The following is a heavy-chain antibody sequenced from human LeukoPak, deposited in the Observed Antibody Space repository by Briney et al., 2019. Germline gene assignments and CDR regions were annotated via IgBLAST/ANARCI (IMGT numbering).Heavy chain of an antibody. Sequence: NPSETLSLTCTVSGGSISSSAYHWGWIRQPPGKGLEWIGTINYGGNTYYNLSLKSRVIIFLDTSKNQFSLKLSSVTAADTAVYYCARLWSTSCKGGSCPHQPNYWGQGTRVTVPS. CDR1: GGSISSSAYH. J-gene: IGHJ4*02. V-gene: IGHV4-39*01. D-gene: IGHD2-15*01. CDR2: INYGGNT. CDR3: ARLWSTSCKGGSCPHQPNY.